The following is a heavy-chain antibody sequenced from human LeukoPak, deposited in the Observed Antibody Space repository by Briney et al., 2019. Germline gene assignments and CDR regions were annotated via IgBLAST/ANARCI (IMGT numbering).Heavy chain of an antibody. CDR3: TREWQYQFDY. V-gene: IGHV4-39*07. J-gene: IGHJ4*02. CDR2: VYHSGIT. CDR1: GGSITNTNYY. D-gene: IGHD4-11*01. Sequence: SETLSLTCTVSGGSITNTNYYWAWIRQPPGEGLEWIGSVYHSGITYYTPSLKSRVSISVDTSKNQFSLKVTSVTAADTAVYYCTREWQYQFDYWGQGSLVTVSS.